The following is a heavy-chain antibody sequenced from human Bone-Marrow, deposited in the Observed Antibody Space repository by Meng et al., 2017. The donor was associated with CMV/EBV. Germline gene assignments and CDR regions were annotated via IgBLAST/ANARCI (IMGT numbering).Heavy chain of an antibody. CDR2: IFSNDEK. CDR1: GFSLSNARMG. CDR3: ARRPKYDFWSGYSGLYSDY. V-gene: IGHV2-26*01. J-gene: IGHJ4*02. D-gene: IGHD3-3*01. Sequence: SGPTLVKPTETLTLTCTVSGFSLSNARMGVSWIRQPPGKALEWLAHIFSNDEKSYSTSLKSRLTISKDTSKSQVVLTMTNMDPVDTATYYCARRPKYDFWSGYSGLYSDYWGQGTLVTVSS.